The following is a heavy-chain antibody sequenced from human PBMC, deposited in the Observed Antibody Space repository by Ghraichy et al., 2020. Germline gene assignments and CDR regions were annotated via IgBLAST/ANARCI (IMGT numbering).Heavy chain of an antibody. CDR3: AKSHSSSWYFLSY. D-gene: IGHD6-13*01. Sequence: GGSLRLSCAASGFTFADYAMHWVRQAPGKGLEWVSGISWNGGTIGYADSVKGRFTISRDNAKNSLYLQMSSLRAEDMALYYCAKSHSSSWYFLSYWGQGTLVTVSS. CDR1: GFTFADYA. J-gene: IGHJ4*02. CDR2: ISWNGGTI. V-gene: IGHV3-9*03.